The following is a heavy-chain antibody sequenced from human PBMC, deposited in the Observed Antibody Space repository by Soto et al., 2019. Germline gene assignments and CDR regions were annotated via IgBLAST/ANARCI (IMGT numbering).Heavy chain of an antibody. CDR3: ARNRAYCSGGPCHTFDC. V-gene: IGHV3-30-3*01. Sequence: GGSLRLSCAASGFTFSSYAMTWVRQAPGKGLGWVAFISYDGNNTYYADSVRGRFTISRDSSKSTLYLQMNSLKTEDTAVYYCARNRAYCSGGPCHTFDCWGPGTLVTVSS. CDR2: ISYDGNNT. D-gene: IGHD2-15*01. J-gene: IGHJ4*02. CDR1: GFTFSSYA.